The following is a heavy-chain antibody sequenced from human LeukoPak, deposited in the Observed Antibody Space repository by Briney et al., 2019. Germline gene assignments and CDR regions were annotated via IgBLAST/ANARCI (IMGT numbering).Heavy chain of an antibody. CDR3: AKTPETHYYDFSGYYYYFDY. CDR2: IGGSGGGT. Sequence: PGGSLRLSCAASGFIFTNYAMSWVRQAPGKGLEWVSAIGGSGGGTYYADSVKGRFTISRDNSKNTLYLQMTGLRAEDTAIYYCAKTPETHYYDFSGYYYYFDYWGQGTLVTVSS. V-gene: IGHV3-23*01. J-gene: IGHJ4*02. CDR1: GFIFTNYA. D-gene: IGHD3-22*01.